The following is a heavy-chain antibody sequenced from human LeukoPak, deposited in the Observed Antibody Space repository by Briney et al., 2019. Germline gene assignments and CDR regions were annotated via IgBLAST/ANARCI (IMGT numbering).Heavy chain of an antibody. Sequence: SETLSLTCTVSGGSISSYYWSWIRQPPGKGLEWIGYIYYSGSTNYNPSLKSRVTISVDTSKNQFSLKLSSVTAADTAVYYCARYYSYGTYYFDYWGQGTLVTVSS. J-gene: IGHJ4*02. CDR3: ARYYSYGTYYFDY. CDR1: GGSISSYY. V-gene: IGHV4-59*01. CDR2: IYYSGST. D-gene: IGHD5-18*01.